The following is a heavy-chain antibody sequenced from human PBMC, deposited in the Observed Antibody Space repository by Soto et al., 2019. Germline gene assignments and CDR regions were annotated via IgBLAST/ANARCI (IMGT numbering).Heavy chain of an antibody. CDR1: GYTFTSYG. CDR3: ARFDDDYGDYTPGN. Sequence: ASVKVSCKASGYTFTSYGINWVRQAPGQGLEWMGWISAYNGNTNYAQKLQGRVTMTTDTSTSTAYMELRSLRSDDTAVYYCARFDDDYGDYTPGNWGQGTLVTVSS. CDR2: ISAYNGNT. V-gene: IGHV1-18*04. D-gene: IGHD4-17*01. J-gene: IGHJ4*02.